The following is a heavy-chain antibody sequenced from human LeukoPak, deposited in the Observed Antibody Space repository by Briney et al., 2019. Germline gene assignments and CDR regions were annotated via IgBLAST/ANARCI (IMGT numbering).Heavy chain of an antibody. D-gene: IGHD6-19*01. Sequence: PSETLSLTCSVSGGSISSSSYYWGWIRQPPGKGLEWIGSIYFTGSTYYNPSLKSRVTISVDTSKNQFSLKLNSMTAADTAVYYCARDPGDGSGLCYFDYWGQGTLVSVSS. CDR1: GGSISSSSYY. V-gene: IGHV4-39*07. J-gene: IGHJ4*02. CDR2: IYFTGST. CDR3: ARDPGDGSGLCYFDY.